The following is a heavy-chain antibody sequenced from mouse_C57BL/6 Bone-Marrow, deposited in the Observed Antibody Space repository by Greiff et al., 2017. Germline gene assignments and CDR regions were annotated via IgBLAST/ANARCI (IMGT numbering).Heavy chain of an antibody. Sequence: VQLQQSGPVLVKPGASVKMSCKASGYTFTDYYMNWVKQSHGKSLEWIGVINPYNGGTCYNQKLKGKATLPVDQSSRTAYMELDSLTSEDSAVYYCARVRADYSNSYYFDYWGQGTTLTVSS. CDR2: INPYNGGT. CDR3: ARVRADYSNSYYFDY. J-gene: IGHJ2*01. CDR1: GYTFTDYY. V-gene: IGHV1-19*01. D-gene: IGHD2-5*01.